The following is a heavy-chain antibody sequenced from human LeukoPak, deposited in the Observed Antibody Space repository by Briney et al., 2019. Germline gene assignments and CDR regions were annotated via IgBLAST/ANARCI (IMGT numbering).Heavy chain of an antibody. CDR1: GFTFSSYW. CDR3: ARGPSRVGYYYGMDV. CDR2: ISYDGNNK. J-gene: IGHJ6*04. D-gene: IGHD5-24*01. V-gene: IGHV3-30*03. Sequence: GGSLRLSCAASGFTFSSYWMHWVRQVPGKGLEWVAVISYDGNNKYYADSVKGRFTISRDNSKNTLYLQMNSLRAEDTAVYYCARGPSRVGYYYGMDVWGKGTTVTVSS.